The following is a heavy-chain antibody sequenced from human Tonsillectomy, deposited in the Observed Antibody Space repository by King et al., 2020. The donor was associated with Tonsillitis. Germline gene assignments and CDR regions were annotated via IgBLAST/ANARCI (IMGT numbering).Heavy chain of an antibody. CDR1: GFTFSSYE. Sequence: VQLVESGGGLVQPGGSLRLSCAASGFTFSSYEMNWVRQAPGKGLEWVSYISSSGITIYYTDSVKGRFTISRDNAKNSLYLQMNSLRAEDTAVYYCARISTTSSLAFDIWGQGTMVTVSS. J-gene: IGHJ3*02. CDR2: ISSSGITI. D-gene: IGHD2-2*01. V-gene: IGHV3-48*03. CDR3: ARISTTSSLAFDI.